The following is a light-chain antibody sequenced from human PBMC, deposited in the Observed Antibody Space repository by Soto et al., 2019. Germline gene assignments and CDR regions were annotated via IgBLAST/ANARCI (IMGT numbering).Light chain of an antibody. V-gene: IGKV3-20*01. CDR2: VAS. Sequence: EIVLTQSPGTLSLSPGERATLSCRASQSVNSNYLAWYQRKPGQAPRLLIYVASNRATDIPYRFSASGSGTDFTLTITRLEAEDFAVYYCQQYGSTPPTFGQGTKVEVK. J-gene: IGKJ1*01. CDR1: QSVNSNY. CDR3: QQYGSTPPT.